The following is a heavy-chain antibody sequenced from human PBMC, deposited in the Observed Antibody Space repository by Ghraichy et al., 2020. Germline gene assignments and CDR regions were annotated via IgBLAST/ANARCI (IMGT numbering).Heavy chain of an antibody. CDR2: TTRNGDNT. CDR1: EFTFKNYA. V-gene: IGHV3-23*01. J-gene: IGHJ2*01. Sequence: GESLNISCTASEFTFKNYAMIWVRQAPGKGLECVSMTTRNGDNTYYAESVKGRFTMSRDNSNNTLYLQMNSLRAEDTAVYYCAKHGGTSWHFDLWGRGTLVSVSS. D-gene: IGHD1-26*01. CDR3: AKHGGTSWHFDL.